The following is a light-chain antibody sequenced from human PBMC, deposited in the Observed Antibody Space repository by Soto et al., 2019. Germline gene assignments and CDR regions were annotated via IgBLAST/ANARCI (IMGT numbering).Light chain of an antibody. CDR2: LNSDGSH. Sequence: QSVLTQSPSASASLGASVKLTCTLSSGHSSYAIAWHQQQPEKGPRYLMKLNSDGSHTKGDGIPDRFSGSSSGAERYLTISSLQSEDEADYYCQTLGIGRVFGGGTKLTVL. J-gene: IGLJ2*01. CDR3: QTLGIGRV. V-gene: IGLV4-69*01. CDR1: SGHSSYA.